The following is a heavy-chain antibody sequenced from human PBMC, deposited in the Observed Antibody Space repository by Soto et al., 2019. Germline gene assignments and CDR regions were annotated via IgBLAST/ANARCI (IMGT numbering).Heavy chain of an antibody. CDR2: INTGNGNT. D-gene: IGHD2-2*02. V-gene: IGHV1-3*04. CDR3: ARAGDDCSTARCYIIYY. Sequence: ASVKVSCKASGYSFSNYAMHWVRQAPGQRPEWMGWINTGNGNTKYSEKFQGRATITRDTSANTAYMELSSLGSDDTAVYYCARAGDDCSTARCYIIYYWRQGTQVTVPS. CDR1: GYSFSNYA. J-gene: IGHJ4*02.